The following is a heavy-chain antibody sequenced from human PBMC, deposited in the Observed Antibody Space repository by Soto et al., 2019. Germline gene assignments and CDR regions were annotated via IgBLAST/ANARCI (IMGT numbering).Heavy chain of an antibody. Sequence: PSETLSLTCTVSGGSIYRSGYYWGWIRQPPGRGLEWIGNIDYNGVTYSNPSLKSRVTISRDTSKNQFSLKLTSVTAADTALYYCGKVLVGATGHTDLDSWGPGTLVTVSS. CDR2: IDYNGVT. D-gene: IGHD2-15*01. V-gene: IGHV4-39*01. CDR3: GKVLVGATGHTDLDS. CDR1: GGSIYRSGYY. J-gene: IGHJ5*01.